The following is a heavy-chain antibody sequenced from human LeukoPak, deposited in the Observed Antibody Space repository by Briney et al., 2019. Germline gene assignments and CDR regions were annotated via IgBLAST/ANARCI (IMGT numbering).Heavy chain of an antibody. CDR1: GGSISSYY. J-gene: IGHJ6*04. D-gene: IGHD3-10*01. CDR3: ARRVVRGVTPDV. CDR2: IYYSGST. V-gene: IGHV4-59*08. Sequence: SETLSLTCTVSGGSISSYYWSWIRQPPGKGLEWIGYIYYSGSTNYNPSLKSRVTISVDTSKNQFSLKLSSVTAADTAVYYCARRVVRGVTPDVWGKGTTVTVSS.